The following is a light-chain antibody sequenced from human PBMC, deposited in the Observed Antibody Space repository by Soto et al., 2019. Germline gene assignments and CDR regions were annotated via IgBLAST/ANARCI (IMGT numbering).Light chain of an antibody. J-gene: IGKJ5*01. CDR2: DAS. V-gene: IGKV3-20*01. Sequence: EIVMTQSPATLSVSPGERATLSCRASQSVSSNLAWYQQKPGQAPRLLIYDASTRATGIPDRFSGSGSGTDFTITISRLEPEDCEVYDGQQYGSSPRTFGQGTRLEIK. CDR1: QSVSSN. CDR3: QQYGSSPRT.